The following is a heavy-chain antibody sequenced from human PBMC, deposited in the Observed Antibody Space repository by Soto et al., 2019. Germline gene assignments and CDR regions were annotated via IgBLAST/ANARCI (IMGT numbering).Heavy chain of an antibody. CDR3: ARRLTRNSGGSARGGNYYYYYYMDV. CDR2: IYYSGST. V-gene: IGHV4-39*01. D-gene: IGHD2-15*01. CDR1: GGSISSSSYY. J-gene: IGHJ6*03. Sequence: PSETLSLTCTVSGGSISSSSYYWGWIRQPPGKGLEWIGSIYYSGSTYYNPSLKSRVTISVDTSTNQFSLKLSSVTAADTAVYYCARRLTRNSGGSARGGNYYYYYYMDVWGKGTTVTVSS.